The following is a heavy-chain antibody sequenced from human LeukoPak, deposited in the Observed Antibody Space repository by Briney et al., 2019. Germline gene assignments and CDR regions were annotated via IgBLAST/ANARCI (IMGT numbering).Heavy chain of an antibody. V-gene: IGHV3-43D*03. CDR1: GVTFDDYA. J-gene: IGHJ4*02. CDR3: AKGGDRTLTGPFDY. D-gene: IGHD3-9*01. Sequence: GGSLRLSCAASGVTFDDYAMHWGRQAPGKGLEWVSLISSDGGSTYYADSVKGRFTISRDNSKNSLYLQMNSLRAEDTALYYCAKGGDRTLTGPFDYWGQGTLVTVSS. CDR2: ISSDGGST.